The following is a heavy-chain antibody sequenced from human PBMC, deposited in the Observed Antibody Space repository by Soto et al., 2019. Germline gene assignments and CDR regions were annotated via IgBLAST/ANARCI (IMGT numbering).Heavy chain of an antibody. Sequence: GESLKISCAASGFTFSEYWMSWIRQAPGKGLEWVANIKKDGSEKYYVDSVKGRFIVSRDNAKNSLYLQMNSLRVEDTAVYYCARDGIGGDWNTDFWGQGTLVTVSS. CDR1: GFTFSEYW. CDR3: ARDGIGGDWNTDF. V-gene: IGHV3-7*01. CDR2: IKKDGSEK. J-gene: IGHJ4*02. D-gene: IGHD2-21*02.